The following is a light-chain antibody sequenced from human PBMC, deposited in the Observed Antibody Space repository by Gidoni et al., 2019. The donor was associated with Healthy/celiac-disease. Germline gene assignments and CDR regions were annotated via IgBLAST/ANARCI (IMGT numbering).Light chain of an antibody. CDR3: QQLNSYPLT. CDR2: AAS. Sequence: DILFTPSPSFLSASVGDRVTITCPASQGISSYLDWYQQKPGKAPKLLIYAASTLQGGGPSRCSGGGCGTEFTLTISSLHPEDVATYYCQQLNSYPLTFGGGTKVEIK. V-gene: IGKV1-9*01. CDR1: QGISSY. J-gene: IGKJ4*01.